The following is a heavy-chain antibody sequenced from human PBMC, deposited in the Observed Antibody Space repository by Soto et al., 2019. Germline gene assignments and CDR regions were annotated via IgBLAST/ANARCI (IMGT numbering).Heavy chain of an antibody. J-gene: IGHJ6*02. CDR3: ARSVYYYYYYGMDV. CDR2: INHSGST. Sequence: PSETLSLTCTVSGGSISSGGYYWSWIRQPPGKGLEWIGEINHSGSTNYNPSLKSRVTISVDTYKNQFSLKLSSVTAADTAVYYCARSVYYYYYYGMDVWGQGTTVTVSS. CDR1: GGSISSGGYY. V-gene: IGHV4-39*07. D-gene: IGHD6-19*01.